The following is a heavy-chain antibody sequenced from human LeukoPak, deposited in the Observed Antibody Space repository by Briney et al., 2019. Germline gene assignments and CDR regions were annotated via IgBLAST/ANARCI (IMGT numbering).Heavy chain of an antibody. V-gene: IGHV1-69*04. Sequence: AASVKVSCNASGGTFSSYAISWVRQAPGQGLEWMGRIIPILGIANYAQKFQGRVTITADKSTSTAYMELSSLRSEDTAVYYCARESDIVVVPAAIYAFDIWGQGTMVTVSS. CDR3: ARESDIVVVPAAIYAFDI. CDR2: IIPILGIA. D-gene: IGHD2-2*01. J-gene: IGHJ3*02. CDR1: GGTFSSYA.